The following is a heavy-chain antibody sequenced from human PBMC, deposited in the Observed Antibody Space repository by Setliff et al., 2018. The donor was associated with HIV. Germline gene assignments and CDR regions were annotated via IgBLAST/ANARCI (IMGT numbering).Heavy chain of an antibody. CDR2: INSATGGT. V-gene: IGHV1-2*04. CDR1: GYTFTDNY. CDR3: ARGSILTGYAYDY. J-gene: IGHJ4*02. Sequence: ASVKVSCKASGYTFTDNYIHWVRQAPGQGLEWMAWINSATGGTNYAQKFQGWVTMTRDTSISTAYMELSRLRSDDTAVYYCARGSILTGYAYDYWGQGTLVTVSS. D-gene: IGHD3-9*01.